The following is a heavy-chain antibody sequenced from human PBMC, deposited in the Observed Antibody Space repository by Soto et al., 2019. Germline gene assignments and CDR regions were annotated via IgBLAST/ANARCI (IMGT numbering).Heavy chain of an antibody. V-gene: IGHV3-7*01. J-gene: IGHJ4*02. CDR1: GFTFSNYW. CDR3: ARVAGGYYGSGSYGFDY. CDR2: IKQDGSEK. D-gene: IGHD3-10*01. Sequence: EVQLVESGGGLVQPGGSLSLSCAASGFTFSNYWMTWVRQAPGKGLEWVANIKQDGSEKYYVDSVKGRSTISRDNDKNSVYLHMDSLRVEYTAVYYCARVAGGYYGSGSYGFDYWGQGSLVTVSS.